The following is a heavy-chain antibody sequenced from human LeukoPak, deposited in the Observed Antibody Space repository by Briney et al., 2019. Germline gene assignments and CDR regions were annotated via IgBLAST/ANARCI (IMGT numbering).Heavy chain of an antibody. CDR2: MYSSGST. J-gene: IGHJ4*02. V-gene: IGHV4-59*12. Sequence: SETLSLTCTVSGGSISSYYWTWLRQPPGKGLEWIGYMYSSGSTNYNPSLKSRVTISVDMSKNQFSLKLSSVAAADTAVYYCARVSYYYDSSGYPYYYFDYWGQGTLVTVSS. D-gene: IGHD3-22*01. CDR3: ARVSYYYDSSGYPYYYFDY. CDR1: GGSISSYY.